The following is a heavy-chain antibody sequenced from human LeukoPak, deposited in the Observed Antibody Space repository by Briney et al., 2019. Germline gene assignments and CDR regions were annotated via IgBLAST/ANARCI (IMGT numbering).Heavy chain of an antibody. CDR2: TYYRSTWHN. CDR3: ARDFDY. J-gene: IGHJ4*02. Sequence: SQTLSLTCAISGDSVSSNTASWNWIRQSPSRGLEWLGRTYYRSTWHNEYAVSVKSRVIITSDTSQSQFSLQPNSVTPDDTAMYYCARDFDYWGQGTLVTVSS. V-gene: IGHV6-1*01. CDR1: GDSVSSNTAS.